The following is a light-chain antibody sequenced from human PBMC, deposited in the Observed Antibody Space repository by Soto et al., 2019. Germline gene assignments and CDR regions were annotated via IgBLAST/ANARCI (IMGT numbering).Light chain of an antibody. J-gene: IGKJ4*01. V-gene: IGKV1-39*01. CDR3: QQIYSAPLT. CDR2: AAS. Sequence: DIQMTQSPSSLSASVGDRVTITCRASQSITTHLNWYRQKTGKAPKLLIYAASSLQRGVPSRFSGSGSETEFTLSISSLQPEDFATYFCQQIYSAPLTFGGGTKVEIK. CDR1: QSITTH.